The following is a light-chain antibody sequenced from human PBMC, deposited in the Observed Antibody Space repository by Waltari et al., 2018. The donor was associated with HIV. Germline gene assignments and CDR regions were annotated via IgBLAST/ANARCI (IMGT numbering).Light chain of an antibody. J-gene: IGLJ1*01. CDR2: DVS. Sequence: QSALTQPRSVSGSPGQSVTISCTGTSSDVGGYNYVSWYQQHPGKAPTLVIYDVSKRPSGVPDRFSGSKSANTASLTISGLQAEDEADYYCCSYAGSYTYVFGTGTKVTVL. V-gene: IGLV2-11*01. CDR1: SSDVGGYNY. CDR3: CSYAGSYTYV.